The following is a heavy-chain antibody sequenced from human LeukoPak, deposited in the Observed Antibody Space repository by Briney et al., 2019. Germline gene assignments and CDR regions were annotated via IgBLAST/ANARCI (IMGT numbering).Heavy chain of an antibody. V-gene: IGHV3-74*01. J-gene: IGHJ4*02. CDR1: GFTFSSYW. Sequence: GGSLRLSWAASGFTFSSYWMHWVRQAPGKGLVWVSCINTDGSSTSYADSVKGRFTISRANAKNPRYLQMNSLGAEDTGVYYCARDAPPLRESYSQDYWAQGTLVTVPS. D-gene: IGHD1-26*01. CDR3: ARDAPPLRESYSQDY. CDR2: INTDGSST.